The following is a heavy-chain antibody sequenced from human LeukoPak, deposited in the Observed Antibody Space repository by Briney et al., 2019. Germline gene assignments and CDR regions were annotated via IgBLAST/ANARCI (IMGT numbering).Heavy chain of an antibody. D-gene: IGHD3-22*01. CDR2: IRSNSDGGTI. J-gene: IGHJ5*02. CDR1: GFTFSNAW. Sequence: GGSLRLSCATSGFTFSNAWMNRVRQAPGKGLEWVGRIRSNSDGGTIDYAAPVKGRFTLSRDDSKTALYLQMNSLQTEDTAVYYCATDFYDSTWGQGTLVTVSS. V-gene: IGHV3-15*07. CDR3: ATDFYDST.